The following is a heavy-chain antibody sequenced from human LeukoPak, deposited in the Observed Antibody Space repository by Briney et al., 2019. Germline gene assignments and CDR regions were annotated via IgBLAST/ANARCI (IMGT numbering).Heavy chain of an antibody. D-gene: IGHD1-7*01. Sequence: KSSETLSLTCTVSGGSVSSGDYYWTWIRQPAGKGLEWIVRIYTSGSTSYSPSLKSRVTISLDTSKNQFSLRLSSVTAADTAVYYCARGGELLNYLGQGTLVTVSS. CDR1: GGSVSSGDYY. V-gene: IGHV4-61*02. CDR3: ARGGELLNY. CDR2: IYTSGST. J-gene: IGHJ4*02.